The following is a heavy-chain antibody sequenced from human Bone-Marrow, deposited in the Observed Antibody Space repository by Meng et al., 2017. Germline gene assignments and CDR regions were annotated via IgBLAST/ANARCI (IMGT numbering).Heavy chain of an antibody. CDR2: INPKSGDK. Sequence: VQWGAAVKKPVASVRVPCKASGYPFRDYWLHWVRRAPGQGLEWMGRINPKSGDKHYAQRFQGRVTMTGDTSISTAYMELSGLRSDDTAMYYCARDEDISAAGKLFGDYWGQGTLVTVSS. CDR1: GYPFRDYW. CDR3: ARDEDISAAGKLFGDY. V-gene: IGHV1-2*06. D-gene: IGHD6-13*01. J-gene: IGHJ4*02.